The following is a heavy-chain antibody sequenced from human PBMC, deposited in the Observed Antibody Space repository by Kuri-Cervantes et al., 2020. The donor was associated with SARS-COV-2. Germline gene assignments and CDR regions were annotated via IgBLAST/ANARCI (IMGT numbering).Heavy chain of an antibody. CDR2: ISSSSSTI. J-gene: IGHJ4*02. D-gene: IGHD2-2*02. CDR1: GFTFSSYA. V-gene: IGHV3-48*01. CDR3: ARNRYCSSTSCYMEFSF. Sequence: GESLKISCAASGFTFSSYAMSWVRQAPGKGLEWVSYISSSSSTIYCADSVKGRFTISRDNAKYSLYLQMNSLRAEDTAVYYCARNRYCSSTSCYMEFSFWGQGTLVTVSS.